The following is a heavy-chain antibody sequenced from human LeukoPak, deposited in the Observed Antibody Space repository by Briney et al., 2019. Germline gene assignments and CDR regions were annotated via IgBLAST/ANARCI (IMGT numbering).Heavy chain of an antibody. CDR3: ARHYSSGTYPLDS. CDR1: GASISGYY. Sequence: KSSETLSLTCTVSGASISGYYWSWFRQPPGKGLEWLAYIYYTGTTNYNPSVKSRLTISIDTSKNQLSLTLNSVTAADTAVYYCARHYSSGTYPLDSWGQGTLVTVSS. V-gene: IGHV4-59*01. J-gene: IGHJ4*02. CDR2: IYYTGTT. D-gene: IGHD3-10*01.